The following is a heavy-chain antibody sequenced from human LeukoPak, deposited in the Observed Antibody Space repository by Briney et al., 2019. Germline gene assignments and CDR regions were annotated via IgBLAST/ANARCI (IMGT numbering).Heavy chain of an antibody. D-gene: IGHD6-13*01. CDR1: GFTFSSYS. J-gene: IGHJ4*02. CDR3: ARIQSGAAAGLYFDY. CDR2: ISSSSSYI. Sequence: PGGSLRLSCAASGFTFSSYSMNWVRQAPGKGLEWVSSISSSSSYIYYADSVKGRFTISRDNAKNSLYLQMNSLRAEDTAVYYCARIQSGAAAGLYFDYWGQGTLVTVSS. V-gene: IGHV3-21*01.